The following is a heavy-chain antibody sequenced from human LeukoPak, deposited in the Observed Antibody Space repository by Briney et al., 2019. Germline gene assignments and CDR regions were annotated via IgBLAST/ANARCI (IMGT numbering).Heavy chain of an antibody. CDR1: GFIFSRYW. J-gene: IGHJ4*02. V-gene: IGHV3-74*01. D-gene: IGHD3-10*01. Sequence: GGSLRLSCAASGFIFSRYWMHWVRQAPGKGLVWVSRINGDGSTLSYADSVKGRFTISRDNAKNTLYLQMNSLRAEDTAVYYCARSEGSPLYYFDYWGQGTLVTVSS. CDR3: ARSEGSPLYYFDY. CDR2: INGDGSTL.